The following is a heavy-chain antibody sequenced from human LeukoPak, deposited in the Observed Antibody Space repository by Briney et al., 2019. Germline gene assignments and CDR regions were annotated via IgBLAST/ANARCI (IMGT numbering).Heavy chain of an antibody. CDR1: CGSISSSSYY. V-gene: IGHV4-39*07. CDR2: IYYSGST. Sequence: SETLSLICTVSCGSISSSSYYWGWIRPPPGKGLEWIGSIYYSGSTYYHPSLKSRVTISVDTSKNQCSLKLSSVTAADTAEYYCADTSVAAAGPWGQGTLVTVSS. J-gene: IGHJ5*02. CDR3: ADTSVAAAGP. D-gene: IGHD6-13*01.